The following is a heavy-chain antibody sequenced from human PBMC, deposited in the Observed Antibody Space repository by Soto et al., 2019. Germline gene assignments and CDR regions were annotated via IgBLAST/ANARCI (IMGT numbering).Heavy chain of an antibody. CDR3: AREMRYCTNGACQSYGMDV. CDR2: SHNSGTT. J-gene: IGHJ6*02. CDR1: GASISTGDYY. D-gene: IGHD2-8*01. V-gene: IGHV4-30-4*01. Sequence: PSETLSLTCTVSGASISTGDYYWSWTRQSPGKGLEWLGFSHNSGTTYHNPSLRGRATISLDTSKNQFSLRLRSVTVTDTAVYLCAREMRYCTNGACQSYGMDVWGQGTTVTVSS.